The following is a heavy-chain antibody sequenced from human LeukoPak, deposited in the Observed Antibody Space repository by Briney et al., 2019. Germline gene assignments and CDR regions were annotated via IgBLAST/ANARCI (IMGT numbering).Heavy chain of an antibody. Sequence: GGSLRLSCAASGFTFSSYAMSWVRQAPGKGLEWVSAISGSGGSTYYADSVKGRFTISGDNSKNTLYLQMNSLRAEDTAVYYCTRAYYYDSSGYYRPFDYWGQGTLVTVSS. CDR3: TRAYYYDSSGYYRPFDY. J-gene: IGHJ4*02. CDR1: GFTFSSYA. D-gene: IGHD3-22*01. V-gene: IGHV3-23*01. CDR2: ISGSGGST.